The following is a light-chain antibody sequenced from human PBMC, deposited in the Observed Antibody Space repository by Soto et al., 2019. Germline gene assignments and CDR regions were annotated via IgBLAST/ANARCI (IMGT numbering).Light chain of an antibody. CDR2: GIS. CDR1: QSFSTY. CDR3: QKYNTAPQT. Sequence: DFQMTQSPSSLSASVGDRVTITCRASQSFSTYLAWYQQKPGKVPKLLISGISTLQSGVPSRFSGSGYGTEFTLTLSNLQPEDVATYYCQKYNTAPQTFGGGTKVEIK. V-gene: IGKV1-27*01. J-gene: IGKJ4*01.